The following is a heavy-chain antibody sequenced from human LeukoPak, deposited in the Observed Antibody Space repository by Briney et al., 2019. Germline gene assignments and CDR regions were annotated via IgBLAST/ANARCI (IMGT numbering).Heavy chain of an antibody. CDR1: GYSFTTYG. V-gene: IGHV1-18*01. D-gene: IGHD5-12*01. CDR3: ARGVLGATDDYYYYYMDV. CDR2: ISANNNNT. Sequence: GASVKVSCKASGYSFTTYGISWVRQAPGQGLEWMGWISANNNNTDNVQKLQGRVTMTTDTSTSTAYMELSSLRSEDTAVYYCARGVLGATDDYYYYYMDVWGKGTTVTVSS. J-gene: IGHJ6*03.